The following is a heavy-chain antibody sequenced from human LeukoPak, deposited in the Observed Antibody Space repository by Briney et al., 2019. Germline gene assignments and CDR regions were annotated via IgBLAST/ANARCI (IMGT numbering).Heavy chain of an antibody. CDR2: VYHAGNT. Sequence: SETLSLTCSVSGFSISGGYYWGWIRQPPGKGPEWVGSVYHAGNTYYNPSFKGRVTTSVDTANNQFSLRLTSVTAADTAVYYCARQAVAEGDYWGQGILVTVSS. D-gene: IGHD2-21*01. V-gene: IGHV4-38-2*02. CDR1: GFSISGGYY. J-gene: IGHJ4*02. CDR3: ARQAVAEGDY.